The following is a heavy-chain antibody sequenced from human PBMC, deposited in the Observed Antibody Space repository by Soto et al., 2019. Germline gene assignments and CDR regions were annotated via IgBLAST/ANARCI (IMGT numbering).Heavy chain of an antibody. CDR3: AREGMGFSNWFDP. J-gene: IGHJ5*02. D-gene: IGHD2-8*01. CDR2: INSDGSDT. CDR1: RFTFSSYW. Sequence: GGSLRLSCAASRFTFSSYWMHWVRQAPGKGLVWVSRINSDGSDTGYADSVKGRFTISRDNAKNTLYLQMNSLRAEDTAVYYCAREGMGFSNWFDPSGQGTLVTVSS. V-gene: IGHV3-74*01.